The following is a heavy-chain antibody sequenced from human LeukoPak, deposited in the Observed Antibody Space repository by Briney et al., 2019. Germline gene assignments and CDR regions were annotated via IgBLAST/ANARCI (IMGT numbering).Heavy chain of an antibody. Sequence: GASVKVSCKASGYTFTGYYMHWVRQAPGQGLEWMGWINPNSGDTNYAQKFQGRVTMTRDTSISTAYMELSRLRSDDTAVYYCARGPRTGTSIVLMVYAIRGRFDPWGQGTLVTVSS. CDR2: INPNSGDT. CDR1: GYTFTGYY. D-gene: IGHD2-8*01. CDR3: ARGPRTGTSIVLMVYAIRGRFDP. J-gene: IGHJ5*02. V-gene: IGHV1-2*02.